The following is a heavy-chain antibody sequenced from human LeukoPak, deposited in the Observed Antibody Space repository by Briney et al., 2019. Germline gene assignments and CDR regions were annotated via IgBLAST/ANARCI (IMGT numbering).Heavy chain of an antibody. D-gene: IGHD2-15*01. Sequence: GGSLRLSCAASGFTFSSYSMTWVRQAPGKGLEWVSSISSSSSYIYYADSVKGRFTISRDNAKNSLYLQMNSLRAEDTAVYYCARGGAKCSGGSCYSSGYWGQGTLVTVSS. V-gene: IGHV3-21*01. CDR2: ISSSSSYI. J-gene: IGHJ4*02. CDR1: GFTFSSYS. CDR3: ARGGAKCSGGSCYSSGY.